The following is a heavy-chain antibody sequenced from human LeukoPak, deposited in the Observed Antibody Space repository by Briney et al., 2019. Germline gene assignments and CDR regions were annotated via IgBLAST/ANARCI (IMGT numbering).Heavy chain of an antibody. CDR1: GFTFSSYW. Sequence: GGSLRLSCAASGFTFSSYWMSWVRQAPGKGLEWVSAISGSGGSTYYADSVKGRFTISRDNSKNTLYLQMNSLRAEDTAVYYCAKGLSGFGRSIAVAGTWGQGTLVTVSS. CDR3: AKGLSGFGRSIAVAGT. D-gene: IGHD6-19*01. CDR2: ISGSGGST. V-gene: IGHV3-23*01. J-gene: IGHJ4*02.